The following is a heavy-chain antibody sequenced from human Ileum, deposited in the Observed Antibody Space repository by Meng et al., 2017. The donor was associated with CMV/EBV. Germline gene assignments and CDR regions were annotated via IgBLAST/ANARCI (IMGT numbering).Heavy chain of an antibody. CDR3: AGDEDCGSTSCYNLFAAIVTSYYYYGMDV. J-gene: IGHJ6*02. Sequence: GESLKISCAASGFTFSSYSMNWVRQAPGKGLEWVSSISSSSSYIYYADSVKGRFTISRDNAKNSLYLQMNSLRAEDTAVYYCAGDEDCGSTSCYNLFAAIVTSYYYYGMDVWGQGTTVTVSS. D-gene: IGHD2-2*02. CDR1: GFTFSSYS. CDR2: ISSSSSYI. V-gene: IGHV3-21*01.